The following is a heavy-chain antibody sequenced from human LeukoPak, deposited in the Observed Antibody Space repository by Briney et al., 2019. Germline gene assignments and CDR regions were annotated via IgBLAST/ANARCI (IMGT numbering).Heavy chain of an antibody. CDR3: AKDRKRATVGWFDP. CDR1: GFTFSSYG. CDR2: IRYDGSNK. J-gene: IGHJ5*02. D-gene: IGHD4-23*01. Sequence: GGSLRLSCAASGFTFSSYGMHWVRQAPGKGLEWVAFIRYDGSNKYYADSVKGRFTISRDNSKNTLYLQMNSLRAEDTAVYYCAKDRKRATVGWFDPWGQGTLVTVSS. V-gene: IGHV3-30*02.